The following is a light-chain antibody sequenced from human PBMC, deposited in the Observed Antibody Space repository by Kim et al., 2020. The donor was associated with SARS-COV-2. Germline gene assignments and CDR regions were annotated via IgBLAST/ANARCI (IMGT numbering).Light chain of an antibody. J-gene: IGLJ3*02. V-gene: IGLV2-14*01. CDR3: SSYTSSSTSWV. CDR1: SSDVGGYNY. Sequence: QSALTQPASVSGSPGQSITISCTGTSSDVGGYNYVSWYQQHPGKAPKLMIYDVSKRPSGVSNRFSSSKSGNTASLTISGLQAEDEADYYCSSYTSSSTSWVFGGGTQLTVL. CDR2: DVS.